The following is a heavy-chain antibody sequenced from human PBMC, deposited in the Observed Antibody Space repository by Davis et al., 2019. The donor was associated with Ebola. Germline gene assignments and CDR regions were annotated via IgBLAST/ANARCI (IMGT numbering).Heavy chain of an antibody. Sequence: MPSETLSLTCTVSGGSISSYYWSWIRQPPGKGLEWIGYIYYSGSTNYNPSLKSRVTISVDTSKNQFSLKLSSVTAADTAVYYRARHVFGSELQWLDHWGQGTLVTVSS. J-gene: IGHJ4*02. V-gene: IGHV4-59*08. CDR3: ARHVFGSELQWLDH. D-gene: IGHD6-19*01. CDR2: IYYSGST. CDR1: GGSISSYY.